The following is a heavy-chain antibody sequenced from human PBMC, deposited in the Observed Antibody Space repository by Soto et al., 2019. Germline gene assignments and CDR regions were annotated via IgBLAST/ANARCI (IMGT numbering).Heavy chain of an antibody. CDR1: GYTFTSYD. Sequence: ASVKVSCKASGYTFTSYDINWVRQATGQGLEWMGWMNPNSGNTGYAQKFQGRVTMTRNTSISTAYMELSSLRSEDTDVYYCASHSSGWSLYYYYYGMDVWGQGTTVTVSS. CDR3: ASHSSGWSLYYYYYGMDV. CDR2: MNPNSGNT. J-gene: IGHJ6*02. V-gene: IGHV1-8*01. D-gene: IGHD6-19*01.